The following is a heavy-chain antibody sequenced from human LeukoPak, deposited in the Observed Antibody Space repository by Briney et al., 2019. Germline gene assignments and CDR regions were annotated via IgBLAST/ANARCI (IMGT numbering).Heavy chain of an antibody. J-gene: IGHJ5*02. CDR1: GFTFSSYE. Sequence: GGSLRLSCAASGFTFSSYEMNWGRQAPGKGLEWVSYISSSGSTIYYADSVKGRFTISRDNAKNSLYLQMNSLRAEDTAVYYCARDPWGYQLLSGWFDPWGQGTLVTVSS. CDR2: ISSSGSTI. D-gene: IGHD2-2*01. V-gene: IGHV3-48*03. CDR3: ARDPWGYQLLSGWFDP.